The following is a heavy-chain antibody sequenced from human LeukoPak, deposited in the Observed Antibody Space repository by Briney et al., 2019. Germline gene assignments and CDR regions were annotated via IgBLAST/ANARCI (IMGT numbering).Heavy chain of an antibody. V-gene: IGHV4-39*07. J-gene: IGHJ4*02. CDR1: GGSISSSSYY. D-gene: IGHD3-16*02. CDR2: IYYSGST. Sequence: SETLSLTCTVSGGSISSSSYYWGWIRQTPGKGLEWIGSIYYSGSTYYNPSLKSRVTISVDTSKNQFSLKLSSVTAADTAVYYCARVRAYDYVWGSYRYAHFDYWGQGTLVTVSS. CDR3: ARVRAYDYVWGSYRYAHFDY.